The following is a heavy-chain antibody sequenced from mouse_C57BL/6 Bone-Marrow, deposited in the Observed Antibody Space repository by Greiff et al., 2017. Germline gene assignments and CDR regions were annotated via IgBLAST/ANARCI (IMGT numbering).Heavy chain of an antibody. J-gene: IGHJ2*01. CDR1: GYTFTTYP. Sequence: VTLQESGAELVKPGASVKMSCQASGYTFTTYPIEWMKQNHGKSLEWIGNFHPYNDDTKYNEKFKGKATLTVEKSSSTVYLELSRLTSDDSAVYYCARGGNYGGYYFDYWGQGTTLTVSS. CDR3: ARGGNYGGYYFDY. CDR2: FHPYNDDT. V-gene: IGHV1-47*01. D-gene: IGHD2-1*01.